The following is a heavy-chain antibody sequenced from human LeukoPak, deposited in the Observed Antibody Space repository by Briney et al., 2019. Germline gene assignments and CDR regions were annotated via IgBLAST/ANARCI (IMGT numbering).Heavy chain of an antibody. CDR1: GGSIGSGDYY. CDR3: ARGVSSSLSVYYYYGMDV. J-gene: IGHJ6*02. D-gene: IGHD6-6*01. V-gene: IGHV4-61*08. Sequence: PSETLSLTCTVSGGSIGSGDYYWSWIRQPPGKGLEWIGYIYYSGSTNYNPSLKSRVTISVDTSKNQFSLKLSSVTAADTAVYYCARGVSSSLSVYYYYGMDVWGQGTTVTVSS. CDR2: IYYSGST.